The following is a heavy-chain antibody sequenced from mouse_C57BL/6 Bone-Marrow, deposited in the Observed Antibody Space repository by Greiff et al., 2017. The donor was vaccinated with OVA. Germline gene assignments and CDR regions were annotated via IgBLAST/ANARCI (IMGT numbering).Heavy chain of an antibody. Sequence: VQLQQSGAELVRPGASVKLSCTASGFTIKDDYMHWVKQRPEQGLEWIGWIDPENGDTEYASKFQGKATITADTSSNTAYLQLSSLTSEDTAVYYCTTWGAWFAYWGQGTLVTVSA. CDR2: IDPENGDT. CDR1: GFTIKDDY. V-gene: IGHV14-4*01. CDR3: TTWGAWFAY. J-gene: IGHJ3*01.